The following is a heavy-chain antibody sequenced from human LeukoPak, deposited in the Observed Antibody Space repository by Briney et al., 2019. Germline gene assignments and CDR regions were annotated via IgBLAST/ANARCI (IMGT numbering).Heavy chain of an antibody. V-gene: IGHV3-23*01. J-gene: IGHJ4*02. Sequence: GGSLRLSCAASGFTFSSYAMSWVRQAPGKGLEWVSAISGSGGSTYYADSVKGRFTISRNNSKNTLYLQMNSLRAEDTAVYYCAKVRMYSSGWYDYWGQGTLVTVSS. CDR3: AKVRMYSSGWYDY. CDR1: GFTFSSYA. D-gene: IGHD6-19*01. CDR2: ISGSGGST.